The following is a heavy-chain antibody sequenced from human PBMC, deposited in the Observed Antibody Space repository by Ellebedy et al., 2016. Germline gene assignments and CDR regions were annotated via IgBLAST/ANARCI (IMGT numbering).Heavy chain of an antibody. V-gene: IGHV3-30-3*01. D-gene: IGHD3-22*01. Sequence: GESLKISXAASGFTFSSYAMHWVRQAPGKGLEWVAVISYDGSNKYYADSVKGRFTISRDNSKNTLYLQMNSLRAEDTAVYYCARAYYYDSSGYFYWYFDLWGRGTLVTVSS. CDR2: ISYDGSNK. CDR1: GFTFSSYA. CDR3: ARAYYYDSSGYFYWYFDL. J-gene: IGHJ2*01.